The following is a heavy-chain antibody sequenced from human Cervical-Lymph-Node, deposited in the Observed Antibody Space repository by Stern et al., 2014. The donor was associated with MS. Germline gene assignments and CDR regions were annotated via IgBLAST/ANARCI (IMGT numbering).Heavy chain of an antibody. CDR3: VRDWSSNAYKSEDY. J-gene: IGHJ4*02. CDR1: GFTFSNYG. V-gene: IGHV3-33*01. CDR2: IWQDGSKT. Sequence: VQLVESGGGVVQPGRSLRLSCIASGFTFSNYGMHWVRQAPGKGLGWVATIWQDGSKTYYADSVRGRFTISRDNSKNTLSLQMNSLRVDDTAVYYCVRDWSSNAYKSEDYWGQGTLVTVSS. D-gene: IGHD4-11*01.